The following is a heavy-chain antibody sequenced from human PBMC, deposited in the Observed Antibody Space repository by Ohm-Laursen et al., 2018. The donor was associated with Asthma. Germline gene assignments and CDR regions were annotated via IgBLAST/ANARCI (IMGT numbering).Heavy chain of an antibody. Sequence: SQTLSLTCTVSGDSISRGDYYWSWIRQPPGKGLEWIGHIYHSRTTYYKSSLQSRVTISVDTSKNQFSLSLSSVTAADTAVYYCARVLDDNSGYGFDFWGQGTLVTVSS. CDR1: GDSISRGDYY. J-gene: IGHJ4*02. D-gene: IGHD3-22*01. V-gene: IGHV4-30-4*01. CDR2: IYHSRTT. CDR3: ARVLDDNSGYGFDF.